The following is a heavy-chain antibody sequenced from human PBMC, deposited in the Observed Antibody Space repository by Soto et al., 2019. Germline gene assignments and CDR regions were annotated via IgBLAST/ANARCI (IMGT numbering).Heavy chain of an antibody. CDR2: ISGSGGST. J-gene: IGHJ4*02. V-gene: IGHV3-23*01. Sequence: GGSLRLSCAASGFTFSSYAMSWVRQAPGKGLEWVSAISGSGGSTYYADSVKGRFTISRDNYNNTLYPQMNSQRAEDTAVYYCADTIYDYNWGSYRQNFDYWGQGNLVTVSS. CDR3: ADTIYDYNWGSYRQNFDY. D-gene: IGHD3-16*02. CDR1: GFTFSSYA.